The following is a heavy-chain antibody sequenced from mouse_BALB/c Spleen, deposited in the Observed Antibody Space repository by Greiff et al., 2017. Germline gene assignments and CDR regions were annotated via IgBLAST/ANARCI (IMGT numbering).Heavy chain of an antibody. CDR2: IWAGGST. J-gene: IGHJ1*01. CDR1: GFSLTSYG. D-gene: IGHD1-1*01. Sequence: VHLVESGPGLVAPSQSLSITCTVSGFSLTSYGVHWVRQPPGKGLEWLGVIWAGGSTNYNSALMSRLSISKDNSKSQVFLKMNSLQTDDTAMYYCARPYYGSSRYFDVWGAGTTVTVSS. V-gene: IGHV2-9*02. CDR3: ARPYYGSSRYFDV.